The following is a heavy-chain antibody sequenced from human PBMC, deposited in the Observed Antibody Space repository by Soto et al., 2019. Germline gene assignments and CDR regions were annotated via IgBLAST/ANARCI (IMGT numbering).Heavy chain of an antibody. D-gene: IGHD2-15*01. J-gene: IGHJ4*02. CDR3: ARGWYYFDV. CDR2: IYYGGTT. CDR1: VEPMTGGYY. Sequence: SETLSLTCDVSVEPMTGGYYWGWIRQSPGKGLEWIGSIYYGGTTYYNPSLRSRLAISIDTSKNQLSLRLSSVSAADTALYYCARGWYYFDVWGQGSLVTVSS. V-gene: IGHV4-38-2*01.